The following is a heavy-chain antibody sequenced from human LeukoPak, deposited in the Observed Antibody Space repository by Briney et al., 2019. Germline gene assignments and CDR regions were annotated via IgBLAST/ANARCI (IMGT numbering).Heavy chain of an antibody. CDR1: GFTVSNNF. J-gene: IGHJ4*02. D-gene: IGHD4-17*01. CDR2: LYSDGTT. Sequence: GGSLRLSCAASGFTVSNNFMSWVRQAPAKGLEWVSILYSDGTTLYSDSVKGRFSISRDNSKNTLYLHMSNLRTGDTAIYYCARGLNTVTQIMTYWGQGTLVTVSS. CDR3: ARGLNTVTQIMTY. V-gene: IGHV3-66*02.